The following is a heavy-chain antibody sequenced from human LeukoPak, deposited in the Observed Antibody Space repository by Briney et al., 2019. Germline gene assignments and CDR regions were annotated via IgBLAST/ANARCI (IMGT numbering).Heavy chain of an antibody. Sequence: SETLSLTSTVSGGSISSSSYYWGWIRQPPGKGLEWIGSIYYSGSTYYNPSLKSRVTISVDTSKNQFSLKLSSVTAADTAVYYCARGHGRYSSSRGLFDYWGQGTLVTVSS. J-gene: IGHJ4*02. CDR2: IYYSGST. D-gene: IGHD6-13*01. V-gene: IGHV4-39*07. CDR1: GGSISSSSYY. CDR3: ARGHGRYSSSRGLFDY.